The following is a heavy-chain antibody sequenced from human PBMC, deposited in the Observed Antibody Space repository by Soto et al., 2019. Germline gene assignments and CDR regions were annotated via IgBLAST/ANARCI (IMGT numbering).Heavy chain of an antibody. V-gene: IGHV4-31*03. D-gene: IGHD4-17*01. CDR1: GGSISSGAYY. CDR2: IFYSGST. J-gene: IGHJ4*02. CDR3: ARGRRVTTFDY. Sequence: QVQLQESGPGLVKPSQTLSLTCTVSGGSISSGAYYCSGIRQRPGKGLEWIGYIFYSGSTLYNPSLKSRVTLSIDTSKYEFSLMLTSVTAADTAVYYCARGRRVTTFDYWSQGTLVTVSS.